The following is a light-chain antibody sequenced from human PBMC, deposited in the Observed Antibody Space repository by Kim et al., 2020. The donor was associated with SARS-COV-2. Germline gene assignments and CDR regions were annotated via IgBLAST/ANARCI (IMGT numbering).Light chain of an antibody. J-gene: IGKJ1*01. CDR2: GAS. CDR3: QQYGSSPPT. Sequence: SPGERATLSYRASQSVSSSYLAWYQHKPGQAPRLLMYGASTRATGIPDRFSGSGSGTDFTLTISRLEPEDFAVYYCQQYGSSPPTFGHGTKVDIK. V-gene: IGKV3-20*01. CDR1: QSVSSSY.